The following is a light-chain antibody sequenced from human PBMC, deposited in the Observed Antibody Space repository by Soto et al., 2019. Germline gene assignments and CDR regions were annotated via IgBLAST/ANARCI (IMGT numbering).Light chain of an antibody. J-gene: IGKJ2*02. CDR3: QHYTNSGCT. CDR1: QSIDGW. V-gene: IGKV1-5*03. Sequence: DIQLTQSPSTLSASIGDRVTITCRASQSIDGWLAWYQQKPGEAPKLLIYKSSTSQPGVPSRFSGSGSGTDFTLTISALHTSYFGTYYFQHYTNSGCTFGQGTKLEIK. CDR2: KSS.